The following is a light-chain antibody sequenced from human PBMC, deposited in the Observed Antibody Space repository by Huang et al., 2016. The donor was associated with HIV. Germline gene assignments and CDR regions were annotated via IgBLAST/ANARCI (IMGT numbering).Light chain of an antibody. J-gene: IGKJ2*01. CDR1: QSISSSY. CDR3: HQYGSSPKT. CDR2: GAA. Sequence: EIVLKQSPGTLSLSPGERATLSGRASQSISSSYLAGYQQKPGQAPRRVMYGAANWATGIPDRFSGSGSGTDFTLTINRLEPEDFAVYYCHQYGSSPKTFGQGTKLEIK. V-gene: IGKV3-20*01.